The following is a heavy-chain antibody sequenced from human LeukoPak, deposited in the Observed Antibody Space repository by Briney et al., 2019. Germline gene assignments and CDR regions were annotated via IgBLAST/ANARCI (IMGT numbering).Heavy chain of an antibody. V-gene: IGHV1-8*02. CDR2: MNPNSGNT. Sequence: ASVKVSCKASGHTFTSYDINWVRQATGQGLEWMGWMNPNSGNTAYAQKFQGRVTMTRNTSISTAYMELSSLRSEDTAVYYCARKDYYDSGSFDPWGQGTLVTVSS. D-gene: IGHD3-22*01. J-gene: IGHJ5*02. CDR3: ARKDYYDSGSFDP. CDR1: GHTFTSYD.